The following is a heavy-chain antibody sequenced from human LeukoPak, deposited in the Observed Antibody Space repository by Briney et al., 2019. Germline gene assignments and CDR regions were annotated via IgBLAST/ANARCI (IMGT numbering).Heavy chain of an antibody. V-gene: IGHV4-34*01. J-gene: IGHJ4*02. CDR3: ARGTEKVVAATLGY. CDR1: GGSFSGYY. CDR2: INHSGST. D-gene: IGHD2-15*01. Sequence: SETLSLTCAVYGGSFSGYYWSWIRQPPGKGLEWIGEINHSGSTNYNPSLKSRVTISVDTSKNQFSLKLSSVTAADTAVYYCARGTEKVVAATLGYWGQGTLVTVSS.